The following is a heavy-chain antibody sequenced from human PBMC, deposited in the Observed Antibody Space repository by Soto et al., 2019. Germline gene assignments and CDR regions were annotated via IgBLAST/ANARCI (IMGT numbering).Heavy chain of an antibody. CDR1: GFTLSSSV. V-gene: IGHV3-30*18. CDR2: ISVDGRND. J-gene: IGHJ3*02. CDR3: AKEGHTSGRCGCFNI. Sequence: GESLKISCAASGFTLSSSVMHWVRQAPVKRLEWLSVISVDGRNDLHAGAVKGRFTISRDISKNMVYLQMNDLRPDDTAMYFCAKEGHTSGRCGCFNIWGQGTMVTVSS. D-gene: IGHD6-19*01.